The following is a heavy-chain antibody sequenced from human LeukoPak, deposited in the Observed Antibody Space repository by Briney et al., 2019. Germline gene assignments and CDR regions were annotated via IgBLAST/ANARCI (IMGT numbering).Heavy chain of an antibody. J-gene: IGHJ4*02. V-gene: IGHV4-59*08. CDR2: IYYSGST. CDR3: ARHPLKWLLRDYFDY. D-gene: IGHD3-22*01. Sequence: SETLSLTCTVSGGSISSYYWSWIRQPPGKGLEWIGYIYYSGSTNYNPSLKSRVTISVDTSKNQFSLKLSSGTAADTAVYYCARHPLKWLLRDYFDYWGQGTLVTVSS. CDR1: GGSISSYY.